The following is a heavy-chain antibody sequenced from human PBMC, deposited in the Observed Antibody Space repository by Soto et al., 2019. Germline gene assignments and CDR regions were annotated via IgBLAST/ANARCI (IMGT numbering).Heavy chain of an antibody. CDR2: IYYSGST. CDR1: GGSVSSGSDY. Sequence: SETLSLACTVSGGSVSSGSDYWSWIRQPPGKGLEWIGYIYYSGSTNYNPSLKSRVTISVDTSKNQFSLKLSSVTAADTAVYYCARDWDSSSWYGAVRWFDPWGQGTLVTVSS. D-gene: IGHD6-13*01. V-gene: IGHV4-61*01. CDR3: ARDWDSSSWYGAVRWFDP. J-gene: IGHJ5*02.